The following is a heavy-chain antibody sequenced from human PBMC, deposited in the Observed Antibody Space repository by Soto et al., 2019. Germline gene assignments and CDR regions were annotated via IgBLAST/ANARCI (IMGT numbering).Heavy chain of an antibody. CDR1: GYTFTSYD. D-gene: IGHD3-10*01. CDR2: MNPNSGNT. Sequence: ASVKVSCKASGYTFTSYDINWVRQATGQGLEWMGWMNPNSGNTGYTQKFQGRVTMTRNTSISTAYMELSSLRSEDTAVYYCARRARVSGSGRTENWFDPWGQGTLVTVSS. V-gene: IGHV1-8*01. CDR3: ARRARVSGSGRTENWFDP. J-gene: IGHJ5*02.